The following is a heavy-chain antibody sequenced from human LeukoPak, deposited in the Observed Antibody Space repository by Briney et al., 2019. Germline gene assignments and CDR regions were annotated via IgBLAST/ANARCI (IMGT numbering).Heavy chain of an antibody. CDR3: ARRVMGAVAGAPIPSFDY. Sequence: GGSLRLSCAAPGFTFRSYAMSWVRQSPAKGLEWVSSSGSTGAPYYADSVKGRFTISRDNSENTLYLQMNSLRAEDTAVYYCARRVMGAVAGAPIPSFDYWGQGTLVTVSS. CDR2: SGSTGAP. J-gene: IGHJ4*02. V-gene: IGHV3-23*01. CDR1: GFTFRSYA. D-gene: IGHD6-19*01.